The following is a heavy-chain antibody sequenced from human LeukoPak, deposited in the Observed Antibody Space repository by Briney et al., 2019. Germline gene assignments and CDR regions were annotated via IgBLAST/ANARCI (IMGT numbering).Heavy chain of an antibody. CDR3: ARGQRFSRGVIPYYYYGMDV. Sequence: SETLSLTCAVYGGSFSGYYWSWIRQPPGKGPEWMGEINHSGSTNYNPSLKSRVTISVDTSKNQFSLKLSSVTAADTAVYYCARGQRFSRGVIPYYYYGMDVWGKGTTVTVSS. V-gene: IGHV4-34*01. CDR2: INHSGST. CDR1: GGSFSGYY. J-gene: IGHJ6*04. D-gene: IGHD3-10*01.